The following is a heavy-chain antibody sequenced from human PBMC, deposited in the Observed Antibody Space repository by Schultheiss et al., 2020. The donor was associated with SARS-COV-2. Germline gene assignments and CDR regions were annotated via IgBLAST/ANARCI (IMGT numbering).Heavy chain of an antibody. D-gene: IGHD3-10*01. J-gene: IGHJ6*02. CDR1: GYTFTSYD. Sequence: SVKVSCKASGYTFTSYDISWVRQAPGQGLEWMGGIIPIFGTANYAQKFQGRVTITADESTSTAYMELSSLRSEDTAVYYCGSSGSYFNYYYGMDVWGQGTTVTVSS. V-gene: IGHV1-69*13. CDR3: GSSGSYFNYYYGMDV. CDR2: IIPIFGTA.